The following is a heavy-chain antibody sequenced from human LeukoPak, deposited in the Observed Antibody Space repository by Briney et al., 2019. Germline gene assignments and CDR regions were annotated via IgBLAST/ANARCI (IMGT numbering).Heavy chain of an antibody. Sequence: SGTLSLTCAVYGGSVSGYYWTWIRQPPGRGLEWIGEINHSGSTNYNPSLKSRVTISVDTSKSQFSLKLNSVTAADTAMYYCARGRDPYWGQGTLVTVSS. V-gene: IGHV4-34*01. CDR2: INHSGST. D-gene: IGHD5-24*01. J-gene: IGHJ4*02. CDR1: GGSVSGYY. CDR3: ARGRDPY.